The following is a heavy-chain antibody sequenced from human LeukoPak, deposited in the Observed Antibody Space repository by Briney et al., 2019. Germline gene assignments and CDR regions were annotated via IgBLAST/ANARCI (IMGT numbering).Heavy chain of an antibody. V-gene: IGHV4-59*01. CDR1: GGSISRYY. CDR2: IYYNGST. J-gene: IGHJ5*02. D-gene: IGHD5-12*01. Sequence: SETLSLTCTVSGGSISRYYWSWIRQPPGKGLEWIGNIYYNGSTNYKPSLKSRVTISVHTSKNQFSLSLRSLTAADTAVYYCATGGYSGYAFDRWGQGTRVTVSS. CDR3: ATGGYSGYAFDR.